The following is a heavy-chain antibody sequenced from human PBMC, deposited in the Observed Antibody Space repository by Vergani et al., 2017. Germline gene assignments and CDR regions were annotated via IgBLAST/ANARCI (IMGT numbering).Heavy chain of an antibody. V-gene: IGHV1-46*03. CDR1: GYTFTSYY. D-gene: IGHD6-13*01. CDR3: ARGPHAAAAGRTLNWFDP. CDR2: INPSGGST. Sequence: QVQLVQSGAEVKKPGASVKVSCKASGYTFTSYYMHWVRQAPGQGLEWMGIINPSGGSTSYAQKFQGIVTMTRDTSTSTVYMELSSLRSEDTAVYYCARGPHAAAAGRTLNWFDPWGQGTLVTVSS. J-gene: IGHJ5*02.